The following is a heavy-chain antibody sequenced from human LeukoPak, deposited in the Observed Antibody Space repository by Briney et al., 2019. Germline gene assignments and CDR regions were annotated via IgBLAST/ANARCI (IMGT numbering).Heavy chain of an antibody. CDR3: ARGRFDGYYDGRGYYAWYFDL. CDR2: INPDGGTI. CDR1: GYTFISHH. D-gene: IGHD3-22*01. V-gene: IGHV1-46*01. J-gene: IGHJ2*01. Sequence: GASVKVSCKTSGYTFISHHLHWVRQAPGQGLEWMGVINPDGGTIIYAQNFQGRVTMTGDMSTSTVYMELTGLRSEDTAIFYCARGRFDGYYDGRGYYAWYFDLWGRGTLVTVSS.